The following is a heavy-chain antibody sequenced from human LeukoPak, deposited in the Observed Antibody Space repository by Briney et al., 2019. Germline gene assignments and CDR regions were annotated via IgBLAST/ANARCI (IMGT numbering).Heavy chain of an antibody. CDR3: ARPYSPHP. D-gene: IGHD2-21*01. J-gene: IGHJ5*02. Sequence: GESLKISCKDSGYNFTNYWIGWVRQMPGKGLEWMGIIYPGGSDTRYNPSFQGQVTILADKSISTAYLQWSSLKASDTAMYYCARPYSPHPWGQGTLVTVSS. CDR1: GYNFTNYW. CDR2: IYPGGSDT. V-gene: IGHV5-51*01.